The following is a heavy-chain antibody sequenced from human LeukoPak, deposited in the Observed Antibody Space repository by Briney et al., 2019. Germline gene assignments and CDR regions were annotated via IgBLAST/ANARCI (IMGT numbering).Heavy chain of an antibody. J-gene: IGHJ4*02. CDR2: ISLSGYT. CDR3: SRESGPYSPFGH. CDR1: GGSITTTNY. Sequence: SETLSLTCGVSGGSITTTNYWSWVRRSPGRGLEWIGEISLSGYTGFNPSLRGRVTMSLDESKNNLSLTLTSVTAADTAIYYCSRESGPYSPFGHWGQGILVTVTT. D-gene: IGHD1-26*01. V-gene: IGHV4-4*02.